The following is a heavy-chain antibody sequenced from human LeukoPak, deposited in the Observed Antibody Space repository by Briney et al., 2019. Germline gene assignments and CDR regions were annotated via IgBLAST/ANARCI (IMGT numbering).Heavy chain of an antibody. CDR3: ARVRMGDDFNPFDY. CDR1: GFTLSRFW. Sequence: SVGSLRLSCAASGFTLSRFWIYWVRHAPGKGLVWVSRINGEGSETMYADSVKGRFTISRDNAKNTLYLQMNSLRAEDTAVYYCARVRMGDDFNPFDYWGQGTLVTVSS. V-gene: IGHV3-74*03. D-gene: IGHD3-16*01. CDR2: INGEGSET. J-gene: IGHJ4*02.